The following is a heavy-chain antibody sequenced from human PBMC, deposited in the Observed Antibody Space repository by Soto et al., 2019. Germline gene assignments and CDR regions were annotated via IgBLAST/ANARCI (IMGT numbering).Heavy chain of an antibody. CDR1: GFTFTSYA. Sequence: ASVKVSCKSSGFTFTSYAIHCLRQAPGQRPQWMGWINGGSGNTKYSQDFQGRVTFTRDTFATTAYLELSSLRSEDTAVYYCARVPPWGNSAGDYYIQHYDSWGQGTPVTVSS. CDR2: INGGSGNT. D-gene: IGHD3-10*01. CDR3: ARVPPWGNSAGDYYIQHYDS. V-gene: IGHV1-3*01. J-gene: IGHJ4*02.